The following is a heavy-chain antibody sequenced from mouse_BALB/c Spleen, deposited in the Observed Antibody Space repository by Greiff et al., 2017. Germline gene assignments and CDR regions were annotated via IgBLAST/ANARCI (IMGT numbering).Heavy chain of an antibody. CDR1: GFTFTDYY. CDR3: ARDKGFYYYVMDY. J-gene: IGHJ4*01. V-gene: IGHV7-3*02. Sequence: EVKLVESGGGLVQPGGSLRLSCATSGFTFTDYYMSWVRQPPGKALEWLGFIRNKANGYTTEYSASVKGRFTISRDNSQSILYLQMNTLRAEDSATYYCARDKGFYYYVMDYWGQGTSVTVSS. CDR2: IRNKANGYTT.